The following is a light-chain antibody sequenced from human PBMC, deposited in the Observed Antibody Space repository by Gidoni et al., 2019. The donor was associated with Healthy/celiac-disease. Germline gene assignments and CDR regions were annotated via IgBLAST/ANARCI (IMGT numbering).Light chain of an antibody. Sequence: DIQMTYSPSSLSASVGDRVTITCQASQDISIYLYWYQQKPEKAPELLIYGASDLETEVPSRFSGSGSGTDFTFTIISLQPEDIATYYYQQYDNHPITFGQXTQLEIK. V-gene: IGKV1-33*01. CDR2: GAS. CDR3: QQYDNHPIT. J-gene: IGKJ5*01. CDR1: QDISIY.